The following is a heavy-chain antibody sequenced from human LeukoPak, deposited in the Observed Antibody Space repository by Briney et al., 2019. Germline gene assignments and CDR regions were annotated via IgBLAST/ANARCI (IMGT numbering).Heavy chain of an antibody. J-gene: IGHJ4*02. CDR3: ARGYYDSGSYFAFVY. V-gene: IGHV3-53*01. D-gene: IGHD3-10*01. CDR2: IYSGGST. CDR1: GITVGSNY. Sequence: GGSLRLSCAAAGITVGSNYMSWVRQAPGKGPEWVSVIYSGGSTYYADSVKGRFTISRDNSKNTLYLQMNSLRAEDTAVYYCARGYYDSGSYFAFVYWGQGTLVTVSS.